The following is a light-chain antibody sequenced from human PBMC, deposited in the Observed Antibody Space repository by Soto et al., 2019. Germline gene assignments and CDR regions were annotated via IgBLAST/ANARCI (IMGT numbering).Light chain of an antibody. CDR2: DAS. J-gene: IGKJ1*01. CDR1: QSVSSN. CDR3: QKYGNFWT. Sequence: EIMMTQSPAILSVSPGERATLSCRVSQSVSSNLAWYQQKPGQAPRLLIYDASSRATGIPARFSGSGSGTDFSLTIRRLEPDDFAVYYCQKYGNFWTFGQGTKVDIK. V-gene: IGKV3-15*01.